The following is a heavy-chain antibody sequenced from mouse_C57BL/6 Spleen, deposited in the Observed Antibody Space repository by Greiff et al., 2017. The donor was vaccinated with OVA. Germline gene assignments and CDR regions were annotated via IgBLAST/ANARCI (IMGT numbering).Heavy chain of an antibody. J-gene: IGHJ1*03. D-gene: IGHD4-1*01. CDR1: GYTFTSYW. CDR2: IHPNSGST. CDR3: ARKTGTGYFDV. V-gene: IGHV1-64*01. Sequence: QVQLKQPGAELVKPGASVKLSCKASGYTFTSYWMHWVKQRPGQGLEWIGMIHPNSGSTNYNEKFKSKATLTVDKSSSTAYMQLSSLTSEDSEVYYCARKTGTGYFDVWGTGTTVTVSS.